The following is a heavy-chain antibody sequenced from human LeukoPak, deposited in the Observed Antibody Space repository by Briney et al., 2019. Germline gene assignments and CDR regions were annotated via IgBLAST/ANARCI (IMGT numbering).Heavy chain of an antibody. D-gene: IGHD5-24*01. CDR3: ARDRALGDGYNY. Sequence: AGGSLGLSCAASGFTFSSYSMNWVRQAPGKGLEWVSSISSSSSYIYYADSVKGRFTISRDNAKNSLYLQMNSLRAEDTAVYYCARDRALGDGYNYWGQGTLVTVSS. CDR1: GFTFSSYS. V-gene: IGHV3-21*01. CDR2: ISSSSSYI. J-gene: IGHJ4*02.